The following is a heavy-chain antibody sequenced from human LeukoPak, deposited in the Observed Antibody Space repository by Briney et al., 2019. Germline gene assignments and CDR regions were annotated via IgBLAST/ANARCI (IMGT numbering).Heavy chain of an antibody. CDR2: IFTSGNT. D-gene: IGHD6-19*01. V-gene: IGHV4-4*07. CDR3: ARDRHHISGSPHFDY. CDR1: GYSFSGYY. Sequence: PAETLSLSCAASGYSFSGYYRSWIRQPAGKGLEWIALIFTSGNTKYNPSLRGRVAISFDTYKNQFSLNLSSVTAEDTAVYYCARDRHHISGSPHFDYWGQGTLVTVSS. J-gene: IGHJ4*02.